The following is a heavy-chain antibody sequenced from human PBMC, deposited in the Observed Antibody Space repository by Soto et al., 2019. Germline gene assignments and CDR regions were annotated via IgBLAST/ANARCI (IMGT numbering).Heavy chain of an antibody. CDR2: IDPSDSYT. CDR1: GYSFTSYW. CDR3: ARLDTAMASYYYYGMDV. Sequence: GESLKSSCKGSGYSFTSYWISWVRQMPGKGLEWMGRIDPSDSYTNYSPSFQGHVTISADKSISTAYLQWSSLKASDTAMYYCARLDTAMASYYYYGMDVWGQGTTVTVSS. D-gene: IGHD5-18*01. V-gene: IGHV5-10-1*01. J-gene: IGHJ6*02.